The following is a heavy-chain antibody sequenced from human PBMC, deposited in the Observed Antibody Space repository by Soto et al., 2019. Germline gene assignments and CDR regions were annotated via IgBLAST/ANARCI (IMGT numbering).Heavy chain of an antibody. J-gene: IGHJ4*02. CDR1: GGTFSSYT. CDR3: ARDPPRAVGSGWYV. CDR2: IIPILGIA. D-gene: IGHD6-19*01. V-gene: IGHV1-69*04. Sequence: SVKVSCKASGGTFSSYTISWVRRAPGQGLEWMGRIIPILGIANYAQKFQGRVTITADTSTSTAYMELRSLRSDDTAVYYCARDPPRAVGSGWYVWGQGTLVTVSS.